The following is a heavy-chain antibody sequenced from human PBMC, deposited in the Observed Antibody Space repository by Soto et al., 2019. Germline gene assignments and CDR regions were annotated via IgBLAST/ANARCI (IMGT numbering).Heavy chain of an antibody. J-gene: IGHJ4*02. V-gene: IGHV3-33*01. CDR3: AREGDSSGYDY. CDR1: GFTFSSYG. D-gene: IGHD6-19*01. CDR2: IWYDGSNK. Sequence: GGSLRLSCAASGFTFSSYGMHWVRQAPGKGLEWVAVIWYDGSNKYYADSVKGRFNISRDNSKNTLYLQMNSLRAEDTAVYYCAREGDSSGYDYWGQGTLVTVSS.